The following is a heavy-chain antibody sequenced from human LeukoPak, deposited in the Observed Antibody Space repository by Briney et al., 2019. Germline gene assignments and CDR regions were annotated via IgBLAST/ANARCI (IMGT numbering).Heavy chain of an antibody. CDR3: ARRVRGYSYGRDYYYYYYMDV. Sequence: SETLSLTCTVSGGSISSSSYYWGWIRQPPGKGLEWIGSIYYSGSTYYNPSLKSRVTISVDTSKNQFSLKLSSVTAADTAVYYCARRVRGYSYGRDYYYYYYMDVWGEGTTVTISS. CDR2: IYYSGST. V-gene: IGHV4-39*07. J-gene: IGHJ6*03. D-gene: IGHD5-18*01. CDR1: GGSISSSSYY.